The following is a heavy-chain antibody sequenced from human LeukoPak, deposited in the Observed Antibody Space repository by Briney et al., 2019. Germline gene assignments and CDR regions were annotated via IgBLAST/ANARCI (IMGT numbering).Heavy chain of an antibody. D-gene: IGHD3-3*01. CDR2: INHSGST. Sequence: SETLSPTCAVYGGSFSGYYWSWIRQPPGKGLEWIGEINHSGSTNYNPSLKSRVTISVDTSKNQFSLKLSSVTAADTAVYYCARGFYDFWSGPRNWFDPWGQGTLVTVSS. J-gene: IGHJ5*02. CDR1: GGSFSGYY. CDR3: ARGFYDFWSGPRNWFDP. V-gene: IGHV4-34*01.